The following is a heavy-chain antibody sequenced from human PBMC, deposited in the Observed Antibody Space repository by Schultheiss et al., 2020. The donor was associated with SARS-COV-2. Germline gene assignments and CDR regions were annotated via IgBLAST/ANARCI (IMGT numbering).Heavy chain of an antibody. CDR2: INHSGST. D-gene: IGHD3-9*01. Sequence: SETLSLTCTVSGGSISSGGYYWSWIRQHPGKGLEWIGEINHSGSTNYNPSLKSRVTISVDTSKNQFSLKLSSVTAADTAVYYCARDSPLVKKGFDYWGQGTLVTVSS. J-gene: IGHJ4*02. CDR1: GGSISSGGYY. CDR3: ARDSPLVKKGFDY. V-gene: IGHV4-61*08.